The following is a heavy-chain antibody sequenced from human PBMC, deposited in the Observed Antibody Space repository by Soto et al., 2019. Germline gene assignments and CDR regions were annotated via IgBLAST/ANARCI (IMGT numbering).Heavy chain of an antibody. Sequence: SVKVSCKASGGTFSSYAISWVRQAPGQGLEWMGGIIPIFGTANYAQKFQGRVTITADESTSTAYMELSSLRSEDTAVYYCARDRSGYSYGPRPAFAPWGQGTLVTVSS. V-gene: IGHV1-69*13. CDR2: IIPIFGTA. J-gene: IGHJ5*02. CDR1: GGTFSSYA. D-gene: IGHD5-18*01. CDR3: ARDRSGYSYGPRPAFAP.